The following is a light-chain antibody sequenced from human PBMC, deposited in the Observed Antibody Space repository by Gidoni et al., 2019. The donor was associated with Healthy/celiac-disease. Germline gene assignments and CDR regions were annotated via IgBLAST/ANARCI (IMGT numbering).Light chain of an antibody. CDR2: GQN. J-gene: IGLJ3*02. CDR1: SLRSYY. Sequence: SSELTQDPAVSVALGQTVRITCQGESLRSYYASWYQQKPVQAPVLVIYGQNNRPSGIPDRFSGSSSGNTASLTITGAQAEDEADYYCNSRDSSGNHWVFGGGTKLTVL. CDR3: NSRDSSGNHWV. V-gene: IGLV3-19*01.